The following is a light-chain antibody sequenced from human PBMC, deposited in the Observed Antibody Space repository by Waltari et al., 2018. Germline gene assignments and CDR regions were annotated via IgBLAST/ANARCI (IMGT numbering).Light chain of an antibody. CDR1: SSDVGGYTY. CDR3: TSYASSNSVV. CDR2: EVS. V-gene: IGLV2-8*01. J-gene: IGLJ2*01. Sequence: QSALTQPPSASGSPGQSVTISCPGTSSDVGGYTYVSWYQQPPGKAPKLMIYEVSKRPSGVPARFSGSKSGNTASLTVSGLQAEDEADYYCTSYASSNSVVFGGGTKLTVL.